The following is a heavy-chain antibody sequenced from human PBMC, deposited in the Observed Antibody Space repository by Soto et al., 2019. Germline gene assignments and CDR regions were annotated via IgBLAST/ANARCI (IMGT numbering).Heavy chain of an antibody. J-gene: IGHJ4*02. Sequence: QVQLVESGGGVVQPGRSLRLSCAASGFTFSSSGMHWVRQAPGKGLEWVAVIWYDGSNKYYADSVKGRFTISRDNSKNTLYLQMNSLRAEDTAVYYCARDRYSGSYLRSAFDYWGQGTLVTVSS. D-gene: IGHD1-26*01. V-gene: IGHV3-33*01. CDR2: IWYDGSNK. CDR1: GFTFSSSG. CDR3: ARDRYSGSYLRSAFDY.